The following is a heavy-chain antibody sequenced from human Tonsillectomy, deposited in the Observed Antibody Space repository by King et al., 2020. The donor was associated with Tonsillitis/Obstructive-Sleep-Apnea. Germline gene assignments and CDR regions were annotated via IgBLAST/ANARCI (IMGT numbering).Heavy chain of an antibody. D-gene: IGHD4-17*01. CDR2: IYYSGST. CDR1: GGSISSYY. Sequence: VQLQESGPGLVKPSETLSLTCTVSGGSISSYYWSWIRQPPGKGLEWIGYIYYSGSTNYNPSLKSRVTISVDTSKNQFSLKLSSVTAADTAVYYCARVYGDYGWFDPWGQGTLVTVSS. V-gene: IGHV4-59*01. CDR3: ARVYGDYGWFDP. J-gene: IGHJ5*02.